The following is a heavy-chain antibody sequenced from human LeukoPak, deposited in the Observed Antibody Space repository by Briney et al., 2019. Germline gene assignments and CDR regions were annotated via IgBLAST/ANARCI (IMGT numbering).Heavy chain of an antibody. CDR2: MNPNSGNT. Sequence: RASVKVSCKASGYTFTSYDINWVRQATAQGLELMGWMNPNSGNTGYAQKFQGRVTMTRDTSISTVYMELSGLRSEDTAVYYCARAASWSPIGDSYYYMDVWGKGTTVAISS. V-gene: IGHV1-8*01. CDR3: ARAASWSPIGDSYYYMDV. CDR1: GYTFTSYD. D-gene: IGHD6-13*01. J-gene: IGHJ6*03.